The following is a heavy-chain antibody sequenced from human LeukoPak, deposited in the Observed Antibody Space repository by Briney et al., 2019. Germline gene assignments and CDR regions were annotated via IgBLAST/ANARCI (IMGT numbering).Heavy chain of an antibody. V-gene: IGHV3-74*01. J-gene: IGHJ4*02. D-gene: IGHD6-19*01. CDR1: GFTFSKYW. CDR2: INTDGTVT. Sequence: GGSLSLSCAASGFTFSKYWMLWVRQAPGKGLESVSRINTDGTVTTYADSAKGRFTVSRDNADNTMFLQMNSVRDEDTAVYYCATKQWLAPPPDSWGQGTPVTVSS. CDR3: ATKQWLAPPPDS.